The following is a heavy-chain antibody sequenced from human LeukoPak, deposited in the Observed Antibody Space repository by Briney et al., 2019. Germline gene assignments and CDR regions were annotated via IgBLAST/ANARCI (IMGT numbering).Heavy chain of an antibody. CDR2: ISGNGGST. CDR1: GFTFSSYA. D-gene: IGHD3-22*01. V-gene: IGHV3-23*01. Sequence: GGSLRLSCAASGFTFSSYAMSWVRQAPGKGLEWVSAISGNGGSTYYADSVKGRFIISRDNSKKTLYLQMSSLRAEDKAVYYCATSDYYDSSGYRGYFDYWGQGTLVTVSS. J-gene: IGHJ4*02. CDR3: ATSDYYDSSGYRGYFDY.